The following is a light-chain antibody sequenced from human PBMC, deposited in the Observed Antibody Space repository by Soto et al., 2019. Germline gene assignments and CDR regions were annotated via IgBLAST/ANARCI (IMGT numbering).Light chain of an antibody. CDR1: SGHSSYV. Sequence: QSVLTQSPSASASLGASVKLTCTLSSGHSSYVIAWHQQQPEEGPRYLMKLNSDGSHTKGDGIPDRFSGSSSGAERYLTISSLQSEDEADYYCQNWGTGIVVFGGGTKLTVL. CDR2: LNSDGSH. CDR3: QNWGTGIVV. V-gene: IGLV4-69*01. J-gene: IGLJ2*01.